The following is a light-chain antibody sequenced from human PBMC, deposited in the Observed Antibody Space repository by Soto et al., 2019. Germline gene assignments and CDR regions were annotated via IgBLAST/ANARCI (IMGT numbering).Light chain of an antibody. CDR1: QSVSSNY. J-gene: IGKJ1*01. V-gene: IGKV3-20*01. CDR3: QQYGSSPTWT. CDR2: GAS. Sequence: VLTQSPGTLSLSPGERATFSCRASQSVSSNYLAWYQQKPGQAPRLLIYGASSRATGIPDRFTGSGSGTDFTLTISRLEPEDFAVFYCQQYGSSPTWTFGQGTKVDIK.